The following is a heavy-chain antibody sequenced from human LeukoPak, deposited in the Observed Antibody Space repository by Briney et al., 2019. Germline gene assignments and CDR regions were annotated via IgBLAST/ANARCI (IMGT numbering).Heavy chain of an antibody. Sequence: GASVKVSCKASGYTFTGYYMHWVRQAPGQGLEWMGWINPNSGGTNYAQKFQGWVTMTRDTSISTAYMELSRLRSDDTAVYYCAKDESYYGSGNAFDIWGQGTMVTVSS. CDR1: GYTFTGYY. V-gene: IGHV1-2*04. CDR2: INPNSGGT. J-gene: IGHJ3*02. CDR3: AKDESYYGSGNAFDI. D-gene: IGHD3-10*01.